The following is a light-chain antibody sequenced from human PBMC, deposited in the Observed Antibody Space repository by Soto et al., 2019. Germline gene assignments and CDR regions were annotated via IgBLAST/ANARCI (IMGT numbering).Light chain of an antibody. Sequence: EIVLTQSPATLSLSPGERATLSCRASQSVSSYLLWYQQKPGQAPRLLIYDASNRASGTPARFIGSGSETDFTLTISSLEPEDFAVYYCQHRMNWPLTFGQGTRLEIK. CDR2: DAS. CDR1: QSVSSY. CDR3: QHRMNWPLT. J-gene: IGKJ5*01. V-gene: IGKV3-11*01.